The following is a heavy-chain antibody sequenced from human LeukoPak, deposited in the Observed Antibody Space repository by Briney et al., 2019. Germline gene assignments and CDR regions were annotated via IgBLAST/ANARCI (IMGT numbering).Heavy chain of an antibody. V-gene: IGHV3-53*01. CDR3: ARLRRGY. CDR1: GLTVTSNH. Sequence: GGSLRLSCAASGLTVTSNHMSWVRQSPGKGLEWVSLIKSDGTTEYADSVKGRFTISRDNSKNTLFLQMNSLRVEDTAVYYCARLRRGYWGRGTPVTVSS. CDR2: IKSDGTT. J-gene: IGHJ4*02.